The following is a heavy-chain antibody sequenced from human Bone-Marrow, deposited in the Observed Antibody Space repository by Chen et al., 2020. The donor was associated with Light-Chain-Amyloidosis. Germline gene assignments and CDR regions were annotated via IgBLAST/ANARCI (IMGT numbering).Heavy chain of an antibody. J-gene: IGHJ4*02. Sequence: EVRLVESGGGVVKPGGSLRLSCEASGFSFSNAWVTWVRQAPGKGLEWLGRIKGESAGGTTAFAASVQGRFGISRDQTRNTVYLQMSSLKSDDTAIYYCASDGGLVVVEAAVWGQGTQVTVSS. CDR2: IKGESAGGTT. V-gene: IGHV3-15*01. CDR1: GFSFSNAW. CDR3: ASDGGLVVVEAAV. D-gene: IGHD2-21*01.